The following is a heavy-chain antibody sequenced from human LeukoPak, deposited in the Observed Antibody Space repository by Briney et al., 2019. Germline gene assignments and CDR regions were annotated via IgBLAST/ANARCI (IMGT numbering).Heavy chain of an antibody. V-gene: IGHV3-7*01. CDR2: IKQDGSEK. CDR1: GFTFSSYG. J-gene: IGHJ5*02. CDR3: ASHPVQVYGSSWSFWFDP. D-gene: IGHD6-13*01. Sequence: GGSLRLSCAASGFTFSSYGMHWVRQAPGKGLEWVADIKQDGSEKYYVDSVKGRFTISRDNAKNSLYLQMNSLRAEDTAVYYCASHPVQVYGSSWSFWFDPWGQGTLVTVS.